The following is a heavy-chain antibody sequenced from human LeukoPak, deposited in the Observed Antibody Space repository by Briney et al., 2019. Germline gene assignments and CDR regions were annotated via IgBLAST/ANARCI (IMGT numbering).Heavy chain of an antibody. CDR1: GGSISISN. V-gene: IGHV4-39*07. CDR3: ARDLGQWLAFDY. Sequence: PSETLSLTCTVSGGSISISNWGWIRQPPGKGLAWIGSIYYSGSTYYNPSLKSRVTISVDTSKNQFSLKLSSVTAADTAVYYCARDLGQWLAFDYWGQGTLVTVSS. J-gene: IGHJ4*02. D-gene: IGHD6-19*01. CDR2: IYYSGST.